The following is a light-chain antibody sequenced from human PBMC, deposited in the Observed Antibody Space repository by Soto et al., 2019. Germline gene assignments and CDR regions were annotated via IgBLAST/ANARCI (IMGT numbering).Light chain of an antibody. Sequence: QPVLTQSPSASASLGASVKLTCTLSSRHSRYAIAWHQQQPEKGPRFLMKLNNDGSHNKGDGIPDRFSGSSSGAERYLIISSLQSEDEADYYCQTWGTGIPVSFGGGTKVTVL. CDR3: QTWGTGIPVS. J-gene: IGLJ2*01. CDR1: SRHSRYA. CDR2: LNNDGSH. V-gene: IGLV4-69*01.